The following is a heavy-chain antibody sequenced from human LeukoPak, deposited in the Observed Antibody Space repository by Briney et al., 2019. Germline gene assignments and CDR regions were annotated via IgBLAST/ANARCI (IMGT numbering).Heavy chain of an antibody. CDR2: IYSGGDT. CDR3: AKDIGLKGAFDI. CDR1: GFTVSSNS. V-gene: IGHV3-53*01. D-gene: IGHD1-26*01. Sequence: PGGSLRLSCAASGFTVSSNSMSWVRQAPAQGLEWVSVIYSGGDTYYADSVKGRFTISRDNSKNTLYLQMNSLRAEDTAVYYCAKDIGLKGAFDIWGQGTMVTVSS. J-gene: IGHJ3*02.